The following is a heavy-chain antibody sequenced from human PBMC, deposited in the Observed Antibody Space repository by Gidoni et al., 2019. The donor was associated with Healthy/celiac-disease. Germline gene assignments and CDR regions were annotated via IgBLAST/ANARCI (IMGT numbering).Heavy chain of an antibody. V-gene: IGHV1-3*01. CDR3: ARGVVVALNWFDP. J-gene: IGHJ5*02. CDR2: LNAGNGNT. D-gene: IGHD2-15*01. Sequence: QVQLVQSGAEVKKPGASVTVSCKASGYTFTRYALHWVRQAPGQRLEWMGWLNAGNGNTKYSPKFQGRVTITRDTSASTAYMELSSLRSEDTAVYYCARGVVVALNWFDPWGQGTLVTVSS. CDR1: GYTFTRYA.